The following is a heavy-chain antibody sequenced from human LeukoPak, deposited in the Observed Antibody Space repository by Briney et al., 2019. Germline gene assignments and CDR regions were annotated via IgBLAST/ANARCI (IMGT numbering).Heavy chain of an antibody. J-gene: IGHJ4*02. CDR3: AIYYDSSGSIDH. V-gene: IGHV3-11*01. D-gene: IGHD3-22*01. Sequence: GGSLRLSCAASGFTFSDYYMSWIRQTPGKGLEWVSYISDSGSTINYADSVKGRLTISRDNAKKSLFLQMNSLRAEDTAVYYCAIYYDSSGSIDHWGQGTLITVSS. CDR1: GFTFSDYY. CDR2: ISDSGSTI.